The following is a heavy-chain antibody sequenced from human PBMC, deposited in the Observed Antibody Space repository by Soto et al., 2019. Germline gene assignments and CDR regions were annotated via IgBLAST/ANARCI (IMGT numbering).Heavy chain of an antibody. CDR2: IYDSGSP. Sequence: PSETLSLTCTISGGSISVYYWSWIRQPPGQALEGIGYIYDSGSPYYNPSLRSRVIISADTSKNQISLKLTSATAADTAVYYCARGVGSSPPRYWGRGTLVTVSS. D-gene: IGHD1-26*01. V-gene: IGHV4-59*01. J-gene: IGHJ4*02. CDR1: GGSISVYY. CDR3: ARGVGSSPPRY.